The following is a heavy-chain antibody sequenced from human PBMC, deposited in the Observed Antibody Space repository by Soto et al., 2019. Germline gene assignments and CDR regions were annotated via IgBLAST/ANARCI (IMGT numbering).Heavy chain of an antibody. J-gene: IGHJ4*02. CDR2: ISTYNGKT. Sequence: ASVKVSCKTSGYTFSTYPISWLRQSAGQGLEWVGWISTYNGKTNYGQKFQGRVTITTDTSASTAYMNLRNLRSDDTAVYYCARDRVEAALGTFDQWGQGTLVTVSS. D-gene: IGHD6-13*01. V-gene: IGHV1-18*01. CDR1: GYTFSTYP. CDR3: ARDRVEAALGTFDQ.